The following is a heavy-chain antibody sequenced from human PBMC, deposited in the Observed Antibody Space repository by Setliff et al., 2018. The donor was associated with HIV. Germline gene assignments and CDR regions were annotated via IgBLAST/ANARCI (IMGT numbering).Heavy chain of an antibody. CDR2: IHPSSGGT. CDR1: GYTFTDYY. J-gene: IGHJ4*02. V-gene: IGHV1-2*02. CDR3: ARDTWLRLIWYGFYQGGFGSRNSHSFEN. D-gene: IGHD5-12*01. Sequence: GASVKVSCKASGYTFTDYYMHWVRQAPGQGLEWMGWIHPSSGGTNYAQKFQGRVTMTRDTSISTAYMELSRLRSDDTAVYYCARDTWLRLIWYGFYQGGFGSRNSHSFENWGQGTLVTVSS.